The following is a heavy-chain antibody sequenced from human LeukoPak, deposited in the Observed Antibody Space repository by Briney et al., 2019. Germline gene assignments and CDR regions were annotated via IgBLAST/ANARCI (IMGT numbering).Heavy chain of an antibody. D-gene: IGHD3-9*01. Sequence: SETLSLTCTVPGGSIRSYYWSWIRQPPGKGLEWIAYIYYSGSTNYNPSLKSRVTISVDTSKNQFSLKLSSVTAADTAVYYCARGMWNYDILTGYRGHSLNFDYWGQGTLVTVSS. J-gene: IGHJ4*02. CDR3: ARGMWNYDILTGYRGHSLNFDY. CDR2: IYYSGST. V-gene: IGHV4-59*01. CDR1: GGSIRSYY.